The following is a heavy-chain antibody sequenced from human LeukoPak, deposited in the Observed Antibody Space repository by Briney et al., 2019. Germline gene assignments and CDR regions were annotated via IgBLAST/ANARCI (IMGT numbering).Heavy chain of an antibody. CDR1: GFTFSSYG. CDR3: ARDSTTYYYASSEYDY. D-gene: IGHD3-22*01. CDR2: IWYDGSNK. V-gene: IGHV3-33*01. J-gene: IGHJ4*02. Sequence: GRSLRLSCAASGFTFSSYGMHWVRQAPGKGLEWVAVIWYDGSNKYYANSVKGRFTISRDNSKNTLYLQMNSLRAEDTAVYYCARDSTTYYYASSEYDYWGQGSLVTVSS.